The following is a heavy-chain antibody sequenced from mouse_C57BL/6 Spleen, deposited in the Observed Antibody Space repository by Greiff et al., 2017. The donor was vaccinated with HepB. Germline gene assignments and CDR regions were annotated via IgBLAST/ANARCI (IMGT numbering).Heavy chain of an antibody. D-gene: IGHD2-2*01. CDR3: ARGTMVTTAWFAY. CDR2: IYPGDGDT. CDR1: GYAFSSSW. J-gene: IGHJ3*01. Sequence: VQLQQSGPELVKPGASVKISCKASGYAFSSSWMNWVKQRPGKGLEWIGRIYPGDGDTNYNGKFKGKATLTADKSSSTAYMQLSSLTSEDSAVYVCARGTMVTTAWFAYWGQGTLVTVSA. V-gene: IGHV1-82*01.